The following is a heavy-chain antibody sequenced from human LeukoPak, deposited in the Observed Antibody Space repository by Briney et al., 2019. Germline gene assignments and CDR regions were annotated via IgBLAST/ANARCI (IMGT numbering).Heavy chain of an antibody. CDR2: INHSGSA. D-gene: IGHD6-13*01. CDR3: ARKEGGQLVNTRRWFDP. CDR1: GFSVRTTY. V-gene: IGHV4-34*01. J-gene: IGHJ5*02. Sequence: GSLRLSCAASGFSVRTTYMSWVRQTPGKGLEWIGEINHSGSANYNPSLKSRVTISVATSKKQFSLKVRSVTAADTAVYYCARKEGGQLVNTRRWFDPWGQGTLVTVSS.